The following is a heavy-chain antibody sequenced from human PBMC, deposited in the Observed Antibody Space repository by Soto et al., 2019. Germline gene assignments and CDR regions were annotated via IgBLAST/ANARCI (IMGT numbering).Heavy chain of an antibody. CDR1: GGSISSGGYY. Sequence: SETLSLTCTVSGGSISSGGYYWSWIRQHPGKGLEWIGYIYYSGSTYYNQSLKSRVTISVDTSKNQFSLKLSSVTAADTAVYYCASGDDVQFDYWGQGTLVTVSS. CDR2: IYYSGST. J-gene: IGHJ4*02. CDR3: ASGDDVQFDY. D-gene: IGHD1-1*01. V-gene: IGHV4-31*03.